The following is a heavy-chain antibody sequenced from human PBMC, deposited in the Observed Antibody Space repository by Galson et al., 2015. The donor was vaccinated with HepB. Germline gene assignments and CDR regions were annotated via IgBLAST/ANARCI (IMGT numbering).Heavy chain of an antibody. D-gene: IGHD3-10*01. Sequence: SLRLSCAASGLTFSSYAMHWVRQAPGKGLEWVAVISYDGSNKYYADSVKGRFTISRDNSKNTLYLQMNSLRAEDTAVYYCARDRVVTGTYFDYWGQGTLVTVSS. CDR2: ISYDGSNK. CDR1: GLTFSSYA. V-gene: IGHV3-30-3*01. J-gene: IGHJ4*02. CDR3: ARDRVVTGTYFDY.